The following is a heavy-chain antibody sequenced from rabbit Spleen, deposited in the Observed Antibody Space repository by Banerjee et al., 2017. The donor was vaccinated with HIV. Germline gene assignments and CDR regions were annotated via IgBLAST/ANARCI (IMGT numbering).Heavy chain of an antibody. Sequence: QEQLVESGGGLVKPEGSLKLTCTASGFSFSSSYYMCWVRQAPGKGLECIACIYADRSGSTYYASWAKGRFTISKTSSTTVTLEMTSLTAADTAIYFCARDQGYSYTFATGDFDLWGPGTLVTVS. D-gene: IGHD6-1*01. CDR3: ARDQGYSYTFATGDFDL. CDR2: IYADRSGST. J-gene: IGHJ4*01. CDR1: GFSFSSSYY. V-gene: IGHV1S45*01.